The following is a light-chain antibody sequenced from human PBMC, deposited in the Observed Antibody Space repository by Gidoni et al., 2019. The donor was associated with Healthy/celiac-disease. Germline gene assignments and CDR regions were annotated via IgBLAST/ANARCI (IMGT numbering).Light chain of an antibody. CDR2: AAS. V-gene: IGKV1-39*01. Sequence: IQMTQSPSSLSASVGDSVNITCRSSQSISSYLHWYQQKPGKAPKLLNYAASSLQSGVPSRFRGSGSGTDFTLTISSQQPEDFATYYCQHSYSTRVTFGQGTKVEIK. CDR3: QHSYSTRVT. J-gene: IGKJ1*01. CDR1: QSISSY.